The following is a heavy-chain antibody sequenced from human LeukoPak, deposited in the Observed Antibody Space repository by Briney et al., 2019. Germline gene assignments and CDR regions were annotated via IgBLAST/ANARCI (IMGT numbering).Heavy chain of an antibody. Sequence: GGSLRLSCAASGFTFSSYGMHWVRHPPGKGLEWLAFIRYDGSNKYYADSVKGRFTISRDNSKNTLYLQMNSLRAEDTAVYYCAKDLYPDYFNYGMDVWGQGTTVTVSS. CDR3: AKDLYPDYFNYGMDV. D-gene: IGHD2/OR15-2a*01. V-gene: IGHV3-30*02. CDR1: GFTFSSYG. J-gene: IGHJ6*02. CDR2: IRYDGSNK.